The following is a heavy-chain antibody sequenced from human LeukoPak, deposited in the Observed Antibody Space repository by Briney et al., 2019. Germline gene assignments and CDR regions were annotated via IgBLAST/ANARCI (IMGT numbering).Heavy chain of an antibody. D-gene: IGHD4-17*01. V-gene: IGHV4-39*07. CDR1: GGSISSSSYY. J-gene: IGHJ6*02. CDR2: IYYSGST. Sequence: SETLSLTCTVSGGSISSSSYYWGWIRQPPGKGLEWIGSIYYSGSTYYNPSLKSRVTISVDTSKNQFSLKLSSVTAADTAVYYRARDCDYGDYYYYYGMDVWGQGTTVTVSS. CDR3: ARDCDYGDYYYYYGMDV.